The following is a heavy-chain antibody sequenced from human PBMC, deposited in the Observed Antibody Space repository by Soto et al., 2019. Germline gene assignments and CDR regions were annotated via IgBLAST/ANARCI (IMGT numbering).Heavy chain of an antibody. V-gene: IGHV4-39*01. CDR2: IYFRGNT. CDR1: GDSINSDKYY. CDR3: ARLEGLATISYYFDF. J-gene: IGHJ4*02. Sequence: QLQLQESGPGLVKPSETLSLTCSVSGDSINSDKYYWGWIRQPPGKGLEWIGSIYFRGNTYYNPSLQTRVTISLDKFKSQFSLKLNFVTATDSAVYFCARLEGLATISYYFDFWGQGALVTVSS. D-gene: IGHD3-9*01.